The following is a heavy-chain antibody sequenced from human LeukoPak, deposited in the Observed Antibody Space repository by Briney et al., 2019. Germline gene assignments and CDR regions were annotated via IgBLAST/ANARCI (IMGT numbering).Heavy chain of an antibody. J-gene: IGHJ4*02. D-gene: IGHD6-19*01. CDR3: AKDLEQYTD. CDR1: GFTFSSYG. V-gene: IGHV3-33*06. CDR2: IWYDGSNK. Sequence: GGSLRLSCAASGFTFSSYGMHWVRQAPGKGLEWVAVIWYDGSNKYYADSVKGRFTISRDNSKNTLYLQMNSLRAEDTAAYYCAKDLEQYTDWGQGTLVTVSS.